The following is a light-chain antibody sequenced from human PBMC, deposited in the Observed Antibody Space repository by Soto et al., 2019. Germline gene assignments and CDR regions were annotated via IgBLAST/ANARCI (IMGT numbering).Light chain of an antibody. V-gene: IGLV2-14*01. CDR1: SSDVGGYDY. Sequence: QSALTQPASVSGSPGQSVTISCTGTSSDVGGYDYVSWYQQRPGTAPKLMLYEVNNRPSGVSNRFSGSKSGNTASLITSGLQTEDEADYYCSAYTTTSTLIFGTGTKVTVL. CDR3: SAYTTTSTLI. CDR2: EVN. J-gene: IGLJ1*01.